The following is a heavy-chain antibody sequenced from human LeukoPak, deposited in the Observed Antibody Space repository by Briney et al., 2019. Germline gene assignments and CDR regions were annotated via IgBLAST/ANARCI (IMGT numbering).Heavy chain of an antibody. CDR3: ARDLTAAGSV. CDR2: INPNSGGT. Sequence: GASVKVSCKASGYTFTSYDINWVRQAPGQGLEWMGWINPNSGGTNYAQKFQGRVTMTRDTSISTAYMELSRLRSDDTAVYYCARDLTAAGSVWGQGTLVTVSS. V-gene: IGHV1-2*02. J-gene: IGHJ4*02. D-gene: IGHD6-13*01. CDR1: GYTFTSYD.